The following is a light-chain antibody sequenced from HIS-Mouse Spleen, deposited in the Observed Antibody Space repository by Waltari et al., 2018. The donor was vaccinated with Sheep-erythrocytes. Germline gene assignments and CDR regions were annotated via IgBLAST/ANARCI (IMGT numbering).Light chain of an antibody. CDR1: QGISSY. Sequence: DIQLTQSPPFLSASVGDRVNLTCRASQGISSYLAWYQQKPGKAPKLLIYAASTLQSGVPSRFSGSGSGTEFTLTISSLQPEDFATYYCQQLNSYPHTFGQGTKLEIK. CDR2: AAS. J-gene: IGKJ2*01. V-gene: IGKV1-9*01. CDR3: QQLNSYPHT.